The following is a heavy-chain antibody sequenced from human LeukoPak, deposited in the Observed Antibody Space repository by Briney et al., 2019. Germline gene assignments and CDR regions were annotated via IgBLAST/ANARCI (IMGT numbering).Heavy chain of an antibody. D-gene: IGHD4-11*01. CDR2: IIPILGIA. Sequence: SSVKVSCKASGGTFSSYTISWVRQAPGQGLEWMGRIIPILGIANHAQKFQGRVTITADKSTSTAYMELSSLRSEDTAVYYCARGVYYSNPYYYYYMDVWGEGTTVTVSS. J-gene: IGHJ6*03. CDR3: ARGVYYSNPYYYYYMDV. V-gene: IGHV1-69*02. CDR1: GGTFSSYT.